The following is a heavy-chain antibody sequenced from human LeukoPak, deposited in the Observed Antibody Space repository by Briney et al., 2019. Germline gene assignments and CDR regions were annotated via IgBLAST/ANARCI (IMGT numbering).Heavy chain of an antibody. CDR1: GGSFSGYY. Sequence: SETLSLTCAVYGGSFSGYYWSWIRQPPGKGLEWIGEINHSGSTNYNPSLKSRVTISVDTSKNQFSLKLSSVTAADTAVYYCAREKRWGAAAGTPFDWGQGTLVTVSS. V-gene: IGHV4-34*01. CDR2: INHSGST. D-gene: IGHD6-13*01. CDR3: AREKRWGAAAGTPFD. J-gene: IGHJ4*02.